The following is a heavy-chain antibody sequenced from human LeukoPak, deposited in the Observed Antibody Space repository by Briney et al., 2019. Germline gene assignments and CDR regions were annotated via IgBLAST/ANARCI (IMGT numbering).Heavy chain of an antibody. CDR1: EYSFTSYW. CDR3: ARATIAVAGTSPVEDY. J-gene: IGHJ4*02. CDR2: IYPGDSDT. V-gene: IGHV5-51*01. Sequence: GESLKISCKGSEYSFTSYWIGWVRQMPGKGLEWMGIIYPGDSDTRYSPSFQGQVTISADKSISTAYLQWSSLKASDTAMYYCARATIAVAGTSPVEDYWGQGTLVTVSS. D-gene: IGHD6-19*01.